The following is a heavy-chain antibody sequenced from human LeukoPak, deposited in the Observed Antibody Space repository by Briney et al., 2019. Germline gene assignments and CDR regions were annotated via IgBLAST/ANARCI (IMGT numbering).Heavy chain of an antibody. CDR1: GGSISSGSYY. CDR3: ARAFYDLLTGSIGYYFDY. D-gene: IGHD3-9*01. CDR2: IYYSGST. V-gene: IGHV4-31*03. J-gene: IGHJ4*02. Sequence: PQTLSLTCTVSGGSISSGSYYWSWIRQRPGKGLEWIGYIYYSGSTYYNPSLQSRVTISVDTSENQFSLKLSSVTAADTGVYYCARAFYDLLTGSIGYYFDYWGQGTLVTVSS.